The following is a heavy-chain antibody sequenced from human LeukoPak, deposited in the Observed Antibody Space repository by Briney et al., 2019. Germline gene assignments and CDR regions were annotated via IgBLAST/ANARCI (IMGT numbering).Heavy chain of an antibody. Sequence: GRSLRLSCAASGFTFSSYAMHWVRQAPGKGLVWVSRINSDGSSTSYADSVNGRFTISRDNAKNTLYLQMNSLRAEDTAVYYCATSSGGYNWFDPWGQGTLVTVSS. CDR3: ATSSGGYNWFDP. CDR1: GFTFSSYA. J-gene: IGHJ5*02. D-gene: IGHD6-19*01. CDR2: INSDGSST. V-gene: IGHV3-74*01.